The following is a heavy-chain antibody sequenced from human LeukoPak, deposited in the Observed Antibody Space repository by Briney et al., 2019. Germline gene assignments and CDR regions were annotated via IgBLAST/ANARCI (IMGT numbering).Heavy chain of an antibody. CDR2: IYSGGIT. CDR1: GGSISSFY. V-gene: IGHV4-4*07. CDR3: ARDQRIGMPGRYCHH. J-gene: IGHJ4*02. D-gene: IGHD1-26*01. Sequence: SGTLSLTCTVAGGSISSFYWSWIRQPAGKGLEWIGRIYSGGITTYNPYLKSRVTMSVDTSKNQFSLIVKSVTAADTAVYYCARDQRIGMPGRYCHHWGQGAQVTVSS.